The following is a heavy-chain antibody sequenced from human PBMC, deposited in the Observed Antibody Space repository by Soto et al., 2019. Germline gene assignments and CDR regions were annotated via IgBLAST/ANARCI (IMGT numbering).Heavy chain of an antibody. CDR3: ARESLTGPCY. J-gene: IGHJ4*02. CDR1: DSSISIGGYY. Sequence: SENLSLTCTVSDSSISIGGYYWSWIRQHPGKGLEWIGYVYYSGSTSYTPTLKSRVSISVDTSKNQFSLNLNSVTAADTAVYYCARESLTGPCYWGQGTLVTVSS. D-gene: IGHD3-16*01. V-gene: IGHV4-31*03. CDR2: VYYSGST.